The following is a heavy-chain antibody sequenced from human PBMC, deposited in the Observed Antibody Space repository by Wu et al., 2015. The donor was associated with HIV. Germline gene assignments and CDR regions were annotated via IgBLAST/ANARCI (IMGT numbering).Heavy chain of an antibody. D-gene: IGHD4-11*01. CDR2: MNPNSGNT. Sequence: QVQLVQSGAEVKKPGASVKVSCKASGYTFSSYDIHWVRQATGQGLEWMGWMNPNSGNTVYAQKFQGRVTMTRNTAISTAYMELSGLRSEDTAVYYCARFNSRLEYWGQGTWSPSPQ. CDR1: GYTFSSYD. V-gene: IGHV1-8*01. CDR3: ARFNSRLEY. J-gene: IGHJ4*02.